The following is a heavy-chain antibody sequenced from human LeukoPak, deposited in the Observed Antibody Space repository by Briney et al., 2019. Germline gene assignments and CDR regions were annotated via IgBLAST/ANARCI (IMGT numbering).Heavy chain of an antibody. CDR2: ISTSSSYI. V-gene: IGHV3-21*04. J-gene: IGHJ4*02. D-gene: IGHD3-22*01. CDR3: AKDNEYDSSGYYSYFDY. Sequence: GGSLRLSCGVSGFTFSSYNMNWVRQAPGKGLEWVSSISTSSSYIYYADSVKGRFTISRDNAKNSLYLQMNSLRAEDTALYYCAKDNEYDSSGYYSYFDYWGQGTLVTVSS. CDR1: GFTFSSYN.